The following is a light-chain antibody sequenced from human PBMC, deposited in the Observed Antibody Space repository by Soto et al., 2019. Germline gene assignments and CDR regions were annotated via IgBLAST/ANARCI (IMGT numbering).Light chain of an antibody. Sequence: QSALTQPASVSGSPGQSITISFTGTSSDVGGYNYVSWYQQHPGKAPKLMIYEVSNRPSGVSNRFSGSKSGNTASLIISCLQAEDEDDYYCSSYINSSTRVFVGGTKVTVL. J-gene: IGLJ3*02. CDR3: SSYINSSTRV. CDR2: EVS. CDR1: SSDVGGYNY. V-gene: IGLV2-14*01.